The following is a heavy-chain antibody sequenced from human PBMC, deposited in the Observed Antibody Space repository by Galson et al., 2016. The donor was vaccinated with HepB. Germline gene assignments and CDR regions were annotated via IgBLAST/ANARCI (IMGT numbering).Heavy chain of an antibody. J-gene: IGHJ4*02. CDR3: AIDSGNYYGSSFAY. CDR2: ISVYNGHT. D-gene: IGHD3-10*01. V-gene: IGHV1-18*01. Sequence: SVKVSCKASGYTSANYGISWVRQAPGQGLEWMGWISVYNGHTNYPQRLQGRVTMTTDTSTTTAYMELRSLRSDDTAMYYCAIDSGNYYGSSFAYWGQGTLVTVSS. CDR1: GYTSANYG.